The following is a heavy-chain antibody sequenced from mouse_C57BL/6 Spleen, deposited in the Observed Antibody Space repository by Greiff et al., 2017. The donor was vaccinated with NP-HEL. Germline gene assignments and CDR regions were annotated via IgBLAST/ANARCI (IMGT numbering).Heavy chain of an antibody. CDR1: GYTFTSYW. D-gene: IGHD3-3*01. CDR3: TRKITGTAGFAY. J-gene: IGHJ3*01. Sequence: EVQLQQSGTVLARPGASVKMSCKTSGYTFTSYWMHWVKQRPGQGLEWIGAIYPGNSDTSYNQKFKGKAKLTAVTSASTAYMELSRLTNEDSAVYYCTRKITGTAGFAYWGQGTLVTVSA. V-gene: IGHV1-5*01. CDR2: IYPGNSDT.